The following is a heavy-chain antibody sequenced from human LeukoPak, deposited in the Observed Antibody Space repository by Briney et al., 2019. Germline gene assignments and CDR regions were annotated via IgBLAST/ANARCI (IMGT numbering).Heavy chain of an antibody. Sequence: GGSLRLSCAASGFTFDDYAMHWVRQAPGNGLEWVSGISWNSGSIGYADSVKGRFTISRDNAKNSLYLQMNSLRAEDTALYYCAKDIGTGFGELVFDYWGQGTLVTVSS. J-gene: IGHJ4*02. V-gene: IGHV3-9*01. CDR1: GFTFDDYA. D-gene: IGHD3-10*01. CDR3: AKDIGTGFGELVFDY. CDR2: ISWNSGSI.